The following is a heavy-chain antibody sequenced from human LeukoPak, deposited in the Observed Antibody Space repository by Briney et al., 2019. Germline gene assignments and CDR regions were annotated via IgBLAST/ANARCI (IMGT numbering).Heavy chain of an antibody. CDR3: AREGYYDSGSYYIV. V-gene: IGHV1-2*02. CDR1: GYTFTGYY. CDR2: INPNSVGT. D-gene: IGHD3-10*01. Sequence: ASVKVSCKASGYTFTGYYIHWVRQAPVQGLEWMGWINPNSVGTKYAQKFQGRVTMTRDTSITTAYMELSRLRSDDTALYYCAREGYYDSGSYYIVWGQGTLVTVSS. J-gene: IGHJ4*02.